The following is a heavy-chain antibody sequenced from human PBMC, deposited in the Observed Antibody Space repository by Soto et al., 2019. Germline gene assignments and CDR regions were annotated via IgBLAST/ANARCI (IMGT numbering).Heavy chain of an antibody. Sequence: PSETLSLTCAVYGGSFSGYYWSWIRQPPGKGLEWIGEINHSGSTNYNPSLKSRVTISVDTSKNQFSLKLSSVTAADTAVYYCARGRQIAARPYIDYWGQGTLVTVSS. D-gene: IGHD6-6*01. J-gene: IGHJ4*02. V-gene: IGHV4-34*01. CDR3: ARGRQIAARPYIDY. CDR2: INHSGST. CDR1: GGSFSGYY.